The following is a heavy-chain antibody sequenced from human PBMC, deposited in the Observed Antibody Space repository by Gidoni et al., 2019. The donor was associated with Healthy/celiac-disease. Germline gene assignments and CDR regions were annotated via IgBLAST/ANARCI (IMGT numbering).Heavy chain of an antibody. CDR2: ISYDGSNK. D-gene: IGHD5-18*01. Sequence: QVQLVASGGGVVQPGRSLRLSCAASGFTFSSYGMHWVRQAPGKGLEWVAVISYDGSNKYYADSVKGRFTISRDNSKNTLYLQMNSLRAEDTAVYYCAKDRGGYSYGHYLYYYGMDVWGQGTTVTVSS. CDR3: AKDRGGYSYGHYLYYYGMDV. J-gene: IGHJ6*02. V-gene: IGHV3-30*18. CDR1: GFTFSSYG.